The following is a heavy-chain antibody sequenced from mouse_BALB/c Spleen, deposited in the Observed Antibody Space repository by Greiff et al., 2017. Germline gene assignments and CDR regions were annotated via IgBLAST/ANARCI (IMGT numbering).Heavy chain of an antibody. D-gene: IGHD4-1*01. CDR3: ASWDGHYYAMDY. Sequence: VQLKQSGAELVKPGASVKLSCTASGFNIKDTYMHWVKQRPEQGLEWIGRIDPANGNTKYDPKFQGKATITADTSSNTAYLQLSSLTSEDTAVYYCASWDGHYYAMDYWGQGTSVTVSS. J-gene: IGHJ4*01. CDR1: GFNIKDTY. V-gene: IGHV14-3*02. CDR2: IDPANGNT.